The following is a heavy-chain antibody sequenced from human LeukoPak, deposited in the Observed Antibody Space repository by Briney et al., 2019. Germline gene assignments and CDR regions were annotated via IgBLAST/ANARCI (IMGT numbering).Heavy chain of an antibody. Sequence: SETLSLTCTVSGGSISSSSYYWGWIRQPPGKGLEWIGSIYYSGSTYYNPSLKSRVTISVDTSKNQFSLKLSSVTAADTAVYYCARVHMYYDYVWGSSIEGYFDYWGQGTLVTVSS. CDR3: ARVHMYYDYVWGSSIEGYFDY. CDR1: GGSISSSSYY. J-gene: IGHJ4*02. CDR2: IYYSGST. V-gene: IGHV4-39*01. D-gene: IGHD3-16*01.